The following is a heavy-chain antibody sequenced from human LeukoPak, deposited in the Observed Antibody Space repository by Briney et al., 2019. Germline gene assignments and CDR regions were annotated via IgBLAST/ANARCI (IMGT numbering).Heavy chain of an antibody. Sequence: PGGSLRLSCTASGFTFGDYAMSWFRQAPGKGLEWVGFIRSKAYGGTTEYAASVKGRFTISRDDSKSIAYLQMNSLKTEDTAVYYCTRDPYSDYSSSLSFDYWGQGTLVTVSS. CDR3: TRDPYSDYSSSLSFDY. V-gene: IGHV3-49*03. D-gene: IGHD6-13*01. J-gene: IGHJ4*02. CDR1: GFTFGDYA. CDR2: IRSKAYGGTT.